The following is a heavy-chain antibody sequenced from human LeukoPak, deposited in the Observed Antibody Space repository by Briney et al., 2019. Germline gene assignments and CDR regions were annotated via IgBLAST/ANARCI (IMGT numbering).Heavy chain of an antibody. D-gene: IGHD3-22*01. CDR2: INSGGTTT. Sequence: QSGGSLGLSCAASGFTFSSYWMHWVRQVPGKGLVWVSRINSGGTTTNYADSVKGRFTISRDNAKNTLYLQMNSLRAEDTAVYYCGRETYTYDTSGPDHWGQGTLLTVSS. V-gene: IGHV3-74*01. J-gene: IGHJ4*02. CDR1: GFTFSSYW. CDR3: GRETYTYDTSGPDH.